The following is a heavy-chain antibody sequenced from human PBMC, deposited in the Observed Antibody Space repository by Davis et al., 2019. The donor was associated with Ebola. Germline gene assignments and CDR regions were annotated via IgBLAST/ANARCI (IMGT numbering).Heavy chain of an antibody. CDR3: TTELWWELRD. Sequence: GGSLRLSCAVSGFTVTSKFMSWVRQAPGKGLEWVACYYSDTTGGSTYYGDSVKGRFTISRDNSKNTLYLQMNSLRTEDTAMYYCTTELWWELRDWGRGTLVTVSS. V-gene: IGHV3-53*01. J-gene: IGHJ4*02. D-gene: IGHD2-21*01. CDR1: GFTVTSKF. CDR2: YYSDTTGGST.